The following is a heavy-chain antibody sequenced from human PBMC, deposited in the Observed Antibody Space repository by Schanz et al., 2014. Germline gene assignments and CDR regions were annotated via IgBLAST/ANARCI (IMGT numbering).Heavy chain of an antibody. D-gene: IGHD3-22*01. CDR1: GFTLTSYA. J-gene: IGHJ6*02. CDR2: ISGSGGST. CDR3: AKIRYDSSGYYLPYYGMDV. Sequence: EVPVVESGGGLVQPGGSPRLSCEASGFTLTSYALTWVRQAPGKGLEWVAGISGSGGSTDYADSVKGRFIIPRDNSKNTLYLQMNSLRAEDTAVYYCAKIRYDSSGYYLPYYGMDVWGQGTTVIVSS. V-gene: IGHV3-23*04.